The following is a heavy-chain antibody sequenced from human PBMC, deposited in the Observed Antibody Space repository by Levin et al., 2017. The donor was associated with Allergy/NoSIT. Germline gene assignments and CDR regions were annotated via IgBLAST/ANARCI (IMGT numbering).Heavy chain of an antibody. Sequence: GESLKISCAASVFIFSKYGMHWVRQAPGKGLEWVALISYDGSNKYYADSVKGRFTISRDNSKNTLYLQMNSLRAEDTAVYYCAKEAGLAVTTPARYLDLWGRGTLVTVSS. V-gene: IGHV3-30*18. CDR2: ISYDGSNK. J-gene: IGHJ2*01. CDR3: AKEAGLAVTTPARYLDL. CDR1: VFIFSKYG. D-gene: IGHD4-17*01.